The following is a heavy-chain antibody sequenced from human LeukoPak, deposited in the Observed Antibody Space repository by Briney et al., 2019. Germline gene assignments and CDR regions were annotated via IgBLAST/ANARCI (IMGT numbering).Heavy chain of an antibody. CDR1: GFTFGDYA. CDR2: IRSKIYGGTT. CDR3: TRDPTLWFGQDY. V-gene: IGHV3-49*04. J-gene: IGHJ4*02. Sequence: SGRSLRLSCKASGFTFGDYAMSWVRQAPGKGLEWVGSIRSKIYGGTTEYAASVKGRFTISRDDPKSIAYLQMNSLKTEDTAVYYCTRDPTLWFGQDYWGQGTLVTVSS. D-gene: IGHD3-10*01.